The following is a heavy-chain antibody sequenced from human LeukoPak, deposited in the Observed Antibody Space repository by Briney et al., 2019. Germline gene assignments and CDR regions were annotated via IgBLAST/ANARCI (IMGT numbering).Heavy chain of an antibody. Sequence: SETLSLTCTVSGGSISSHYWSWIRQPPGKGLEWIGCIHYSGSTNYNPSLKSRVTISVDTSKNQFSLKLSSVTAADTAVYYCAEYYYDSSGYNDWFDPWGQGTLVTVSS. CDR2: IHYSGST. CDR1: GGSISSHY. V-gene: IGHV4-59*11. D-gene: IGHD3-22*01. J-gene: IGHJ5*02. CDR3: AEYYYDSSGYNDWFDP.